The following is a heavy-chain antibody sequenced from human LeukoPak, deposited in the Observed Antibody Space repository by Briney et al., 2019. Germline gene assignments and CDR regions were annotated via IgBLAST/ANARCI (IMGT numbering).Heavy chain of an antibody. J-gene: IGHJ4*02. CDR2: IRGSGGRT. CDR3: AKDVPGWTE. V-gene: IGHV3-23*01. Sequence: GGALRLCCAASGYTFSSYAMSRVRQAPGKGLELVSAIRGSGGRTYYADSVKRRVTISSDKSKHTVYVQMNSLRAEDTAVYVRAKDVPGWTEGGQGTLVTVSS. CDR1: GYTFSSYA. D-gene: IGHD3/OR15-3a*01.